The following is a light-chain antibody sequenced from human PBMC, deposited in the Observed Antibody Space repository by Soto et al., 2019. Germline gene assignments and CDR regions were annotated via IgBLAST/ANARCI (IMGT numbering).Light chain of an antibody. J-gene: IGKJ1*01. V-gene: IGKV1-5*03. CDR2: KAS. Sequence: DIQMTQSPSTLSASVGDRVTITCRASQSISRWLVWYQQKPGQAPKLLIYKASSLESGDRSRFSGSGSGTEFTLTISSLQPDDFATYYCQQYNSYPWTFGQGTKVEIK. CDR1: QSISRW. CDR3: QQYNSYPWT.